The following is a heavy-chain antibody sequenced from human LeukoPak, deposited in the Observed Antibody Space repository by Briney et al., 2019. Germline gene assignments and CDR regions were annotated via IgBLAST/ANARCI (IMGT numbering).Heavy chain of an antibody. J-gene: IGHJ4*02. CDR1: GFTFGSYT. V-gene: IGHV3-23*01. CDR2: ISGSGGST. Sequence: GGSLRLSCAASGFTFGSYTMNWVRQAPGKGLEWVSAISGSGGSTYYADSVKGRFTISRDNSKNTLYLQMNSLRAEDTAVYYCAKRSGYSGGWSDYWGQGTLVTVSS. D-gene: IGHD6-19*01. CDR3: AKRSGYSGGWSDY.